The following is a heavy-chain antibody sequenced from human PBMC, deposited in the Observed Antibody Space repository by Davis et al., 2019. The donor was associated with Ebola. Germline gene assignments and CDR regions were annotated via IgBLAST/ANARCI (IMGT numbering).Heavy chain of an antibody. CDR1: GFTFSSYA. J-gene: IGHJ4*02. V-gene: IGHV3-30*04. CDR2: ISYDGSNK. D-gene: IGHD6-6*01. CDR3: ARRDSSSSDY. Sequence: GESLKISCAASGFTFSSYAMHWVRQAPGKGLEWVAVISYDGSNKYYADSVKGRFTISRDNSKNTLYLQMNSLRSEDTAVYYCARRDSSSSDYWGQGTLVTVSS.